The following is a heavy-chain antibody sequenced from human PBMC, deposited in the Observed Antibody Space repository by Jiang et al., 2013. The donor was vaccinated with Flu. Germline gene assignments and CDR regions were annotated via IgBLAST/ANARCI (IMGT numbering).Heavy chain of an antibody. CDR1: GVTFNSYA. CDR2: IVPIFGTA. CDR3: ARGHYVNLEMATHGPLLDY. D-gene: IGHD5-24*01. Sequence: EVKKPGSSVKVSCKASGVTFNSYAIIWVRQAPGQGLEWMGGIVPIFGTANSPQKFQGRVTITADKSTSTAYMELSNLTSEDTAVYYCARGHYVNLEMATHGPLLDYWGQGTLVTVSS. J-gene: IGHJ4*02. V-gene: IGHV1-69*06.